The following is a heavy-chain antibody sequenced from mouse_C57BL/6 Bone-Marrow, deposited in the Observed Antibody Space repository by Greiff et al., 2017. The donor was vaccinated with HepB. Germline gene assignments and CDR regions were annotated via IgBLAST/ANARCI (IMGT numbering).Heavy chain of an antibody. CDR3: ASLGRLRRGYYAMDY. Sequence: EVMLVESGAELVKPGASVKLSCTASGFNIKDYYMHWVKQRTEQGLEWIGRIDPEDGETKYAPKFQGKATITADTSSNTAYLQLSSLTSEDTAVYYCASLGRLRRGYYAMDYWGQGTSVTVSS. CDR1: GFNIKDYY. CDR2: IDPEDGET. V-gene: IGHV14-2*01. J-gene: IGHJ4*01. D-gene: IGHD2-4*01.